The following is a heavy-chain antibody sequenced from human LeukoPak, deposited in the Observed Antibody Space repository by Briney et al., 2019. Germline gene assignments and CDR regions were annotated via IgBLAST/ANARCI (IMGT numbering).Heavy chain of an antibody. D-gene: IGHD3-22*01. CDR1: GFTFSSYA. CDR2: ISYDGSNK. Sequence: GRSLRLSCAASGFTFSSYAMHWVRQAPGKGLEWVAVISYDGSNKYYADSVKGRFTISRDNSKNTLYLQMNSLRAEDTAVYYCARDQIDYYDSIPGYWGQGTLVTVSS. CDR3: ARDQIDYYDSIPGY. J-gene: IGHJ4*02. V-gene: IGHV3-30*01.